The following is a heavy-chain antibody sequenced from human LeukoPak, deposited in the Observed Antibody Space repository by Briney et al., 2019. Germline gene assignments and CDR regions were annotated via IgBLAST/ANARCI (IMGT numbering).Heavy chain of an antibody. D-gene: IGHD4-17*01. CDR2: ISSRSSYI. Sequence: GGSLRLSCAASGFTYSSYSMKGVREAPGKALEGGASISSRSSYIYYADSVKGRFNISRDNAKNSLYLQMNSLRDEATAVYYCASLSDYGDARYWGQGTLVTVSS. CDR1: GFTYSSYS. J-gene: IGHJ4*02. CDR3: ASLSDYGDARY. V-gene: IGHV3-21*01.